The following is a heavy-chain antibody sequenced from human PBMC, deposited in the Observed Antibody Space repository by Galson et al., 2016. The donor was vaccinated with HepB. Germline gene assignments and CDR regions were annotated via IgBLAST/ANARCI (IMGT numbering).Heavy chain of an antibody. CDR3: AKRHEYCPPVGCSVDY. CDR1: GFTFSKYG. CDR2: DSMDGRRK. D-gene: IGHD2/OR15-2a*01. J-gene: IGHJ4*02. Sequence: SLRLSCAASGFTFSKYGMHRVRQAPGKGLEWVAADSMDGRRKFYADSVKGRFTISRDNSNNMLFLQMSSLRPDDTAVYYCAKRHEYCPPVGCSVDYWGQGTLVFVSS. V-gene: IGHV3-30*18.